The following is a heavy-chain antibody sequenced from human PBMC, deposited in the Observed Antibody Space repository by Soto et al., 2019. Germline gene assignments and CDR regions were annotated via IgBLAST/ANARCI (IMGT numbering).Heavy chain of an antibody. Sequence: QVQLVESGGGVVQPGRSLRLSCAASGFTFSSYGMHWVRQAPGKGLEWVAVIWYDGSNKYYADSVKGRFTISRDNSKNTLYLQMNSLRAEDTAVYYCARDHWSGGSCYWNWCDPWGQGTLVTVSS. D-gene: IGHD2-15*01. J-gene: IGHJ5*02. CDR2: IWYDGSNK. CDR1: GFTFSSYG. V-gene: IGHV3-33*01. CDR3: ARDHWSGGSCYWNWCDP.